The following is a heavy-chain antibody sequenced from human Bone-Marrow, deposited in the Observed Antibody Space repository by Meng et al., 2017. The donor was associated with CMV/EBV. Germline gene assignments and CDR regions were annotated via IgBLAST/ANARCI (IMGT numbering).Heavy chain of an antibody. Sequence: GESLKISCAASGFTFRSTAIHWVRQAPGKGLEWVAVISYDGNTKYYADSVKGRFTISRDNSKNTLFLQMDSLGVNDTAIYYCARSFVQSDQLSLPYDSWGQGTLVTVSS. J-gene: IGHJ4*02. CDR2: ISYDGNTK. CDR3: ARSFVQSDQLSLPYDS. V-gene: IGHV3-30*04. D-gene: IGHD3-16*02. CDR1: GFTFRSTA.